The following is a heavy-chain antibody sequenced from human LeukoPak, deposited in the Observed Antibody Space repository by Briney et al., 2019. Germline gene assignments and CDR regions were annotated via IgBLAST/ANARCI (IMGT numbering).Heavy chain of an antibody. J-gene: IGHJ4*02. D-gene: IGHD3-10*01. V-gene: IGHV4-39*07. Sequence: PSETLSLTCTVSGGSISSGGYYWSWIRQPPGKGLEWIGEINHSGSTNYNPSLKSRVTISVDTSKNQFSLKLSSVTAADTAVYYCASRVVVRGPFDYWGQGTLVTVSS. CDR1: GGSISSGGYY. CDR2: INHSGST. CDR3: ASRVVVRGPFDY.